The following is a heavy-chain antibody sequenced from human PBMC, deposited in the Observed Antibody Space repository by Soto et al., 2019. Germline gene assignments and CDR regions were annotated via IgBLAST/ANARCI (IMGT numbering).Heavy chain of an antibody. CDR1: GFTFSSYA. Sequence: QVQLVECGGGVVQPGRSLRLSCAASGFTFSSYAMHWVRQAPGKGLEWVAVISYDGSNKYYADSVKGRFTISRDNSKNTLYLQMKSLRAEDTAVYYCARSRGGGLHWGQGTLVTVSS. J-gene: IGHJ4*02. D-gene: IGHD3-16*01. V-gene: IGHV3-30-3*01. CDR2: ISYDGSNK. CDR3: ARSRGGGLH.